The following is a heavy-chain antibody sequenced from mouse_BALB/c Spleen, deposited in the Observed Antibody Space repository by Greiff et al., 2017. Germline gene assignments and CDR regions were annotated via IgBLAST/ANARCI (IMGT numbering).Heavy chain of an antibody. CDR1: GYTFTSYW. J-gene: IGHJ2*01. Sequence: VQLQQPGAELVKPGASVKMSCKASGYTFTSYWMHWVKQRPGQGLEWIGTIDPSDSYTSYNQKFKGKATLTVDTSSSTAYMQLSSLTSEDSAVYYCTRSPYYGNYEGYFDYWGQGTTLTVSS. D-gene: IGHD2-10*01. CDR2: IDPSDSYT. V-gene: IGHV1S127*01. CDR3: TRSPYYGNYEGYFDY.